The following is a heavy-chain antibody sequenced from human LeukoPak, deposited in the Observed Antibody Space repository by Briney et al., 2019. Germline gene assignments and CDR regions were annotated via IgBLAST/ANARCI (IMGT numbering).Heavy chain of an antibody. CDR3: ARGHVGRSSTRRTYYYYYMDV. D-gene: IGHD2-2*01. J-gene: IGHJ6*03. Sequence: PSETLSLTCAVYGGSFSGYYWSWIRQPPGKGLEGIGEINHSGSTNYHPSLKSRVTISVDTSKNQFSLKLSSVTAADTAVYYCARGHVGRSSTRRTYYYYYMDVWGKGTTVTVSS. CDR2: INHSGST. V-gene: IGHV4-34*01. CDR1: GGSFSGYY.